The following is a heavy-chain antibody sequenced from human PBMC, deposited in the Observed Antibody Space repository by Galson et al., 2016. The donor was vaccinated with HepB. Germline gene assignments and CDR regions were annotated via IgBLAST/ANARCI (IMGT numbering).Heavy chain of an antibody. V-gene: IGHV3-23*01. CDR3: AKGGQWFDPMRSAFDI. J-gene: IGHJ3*02. Sequence: SLRLSCAASTFTFRSYAMNWVRRAPGKGLEWVSGISGSGGNTYYAESVKGRFTISRDNSKNTLYLQMNSLRAEDTAFYYCAKGGQWFDPMRSAFDIWGQGTMVTVSS. D-gene: IGHD3-10*01. CDR1: TFTFRSYA. CDR2: ISGSGGNT.